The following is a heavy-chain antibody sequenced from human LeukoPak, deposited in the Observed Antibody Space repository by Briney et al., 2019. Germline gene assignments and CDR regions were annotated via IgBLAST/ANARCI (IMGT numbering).Heavy chain of an antibody. CDR1: GFTFSTSA. CDR2: IVVGSGYT. CDR3: AAGSGWYSPDY. J-gene: IGHJ4*02. V-gene: IGHV1-58*02. Sequence: SVKVSCKASGFTFSTSAMQWVRQARGQRLGWIGWIVVGSGYTSYAQKFQQRVTITRDMSTSTAYMELSSLRSEDTAVYYCAAGSGWYSPDYWGQGTLVTVSS. D-gene: IGHD6-19*01.